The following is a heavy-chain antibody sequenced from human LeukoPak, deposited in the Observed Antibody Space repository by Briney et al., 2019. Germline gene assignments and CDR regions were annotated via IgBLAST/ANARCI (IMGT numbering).Heavy chain of an antibody. V-gene: IGHV2-5*02. CDR1: GFSLDTNGVA. CDR2: IYWDDDE. D-gene: IGHD6-13*01. CDR3: VHRLGRWSSPFDV. Sequence: SGPTLVKPTQTLTLTCSFSGFSLDTNGVAVAWVRQPPGKGLEWLGLIYWDDDERYSPSLKTRLTITKDTSRNQVVLTITNMDPVDTGTYYCVHRLGRWSSPFDVWGQGTLVSVSS. J-gene: IGHJ4*02.